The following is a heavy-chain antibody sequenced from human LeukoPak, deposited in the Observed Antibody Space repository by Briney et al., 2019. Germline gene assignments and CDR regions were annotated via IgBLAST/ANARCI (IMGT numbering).Heavy chain of an antibody. D-gene: IGHD6-13*01. J-gene: IGHJ2*01. CDR2: INSDGSST. Sequence: GGSLRLSCAASGFTFSSYWMHWVRQAPGKGLVWVSRINSDGSSTSYADSVKGRFTISRDNAKNTLYLQMNSLRAEDTAVYYCAKDKVVAAAGSDWYFDLWGRGTLVTVSS. V-gene: IGHV3-74*01. CDR3: AKDKVVAAAGSDWYFDL. CDR1: GFTFSSYW.